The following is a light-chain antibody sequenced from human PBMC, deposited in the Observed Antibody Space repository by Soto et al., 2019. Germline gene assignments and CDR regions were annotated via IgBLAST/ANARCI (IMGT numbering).Light chain of an antibody. CDR2: QTS. CDR3: HQRQSWPRT. V-gene: IGKV3-11*01. J-gene: IGKJ1*01. Sequence: EIVLTQSPATLSSFPGDRVTLSCRASQYINTRLAWYQHRPGQAPRLLIYQTSIRAAGIPARFSASGSGTEFTRTISDLQPEDFALYYCHQRQSWPRTFGQWTKVDI. CDR1: QYINTR.